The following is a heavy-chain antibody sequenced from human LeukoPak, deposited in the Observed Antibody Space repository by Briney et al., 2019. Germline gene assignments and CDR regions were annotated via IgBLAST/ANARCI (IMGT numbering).Heavy chain of an antibody. CDR3: ASQRLWFGELYPLDY. D-gene: IGHD3-10*01. Sequence: ASVKVSCKASGYTFTSYALHWVRPAPGQRLEWMGWINAGNGNTKYSQKFQGRVTITRDTSASTAYMELSSLRSEDAAVYYCASQRLWFGELYPLDYWGQGTLVTVSS. J-gene: IGHJ4*02. CDR2: INAGNGNT. CDR1: GYTFTSYA. V-gene: IGHV1-3*01.